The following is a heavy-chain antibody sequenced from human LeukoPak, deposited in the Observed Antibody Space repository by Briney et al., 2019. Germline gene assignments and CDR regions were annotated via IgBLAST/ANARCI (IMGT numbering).Heavy chain of an antibody. V-gene: IGHV3-53*01. Sequence: GGSLRLSCAASGFTFSDYYMSWIRQAPGKGLEWVSVINSGGNTYYADSVKGRFTISRDNSKNTLYLQMNSLRAEDTAVYYCATGPVTIWGQGTLVTVSP. D-gene: IGHD4-17*01. J-gene: IGHJ4*02. CDR1: GFTFSDYY. CDR2: INSGGNT. CDR3: ATGPVTI.